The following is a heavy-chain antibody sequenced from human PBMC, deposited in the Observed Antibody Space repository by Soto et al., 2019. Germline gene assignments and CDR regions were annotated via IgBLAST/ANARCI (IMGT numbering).Heavy chain of an antibody. D-gene: IGHD3-3*01. CDR1: GFSFSNYN. J-gene: IGHJ4*02. CDR3: ARDFGHGYYLDY. Sequence: QRLSCVASGFSFSNYNMNWVRQAPGKGLEWVSYITDSSDTVHYADSVRGRFTISRDNAESSLYLQMNSLRDEDTAVYFCARDFGHGYYLDYWGRGTLVTVSS. V-gene: IGHV3-48*02. CDR2: ITDSSDTV.